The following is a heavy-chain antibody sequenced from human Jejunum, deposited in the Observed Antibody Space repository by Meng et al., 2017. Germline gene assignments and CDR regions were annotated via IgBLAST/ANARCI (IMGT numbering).Heavy chain of an antibody. Sequence: QMQLQESGPGLVKPSGTLSLTCAVSGVSIHSLHWFTWVRQPPGKGLEWIGEVYHSGSANYNPSLKSRVTISVDKSKNQFSLKLTSVTAADTAVYYCARVADGTGAPYDYWGQGTLVTVSS. CDR2: VYHSGSA. CDR3: ARVADGTGAPYDY. V-gene: IGHV4-4*02. D-gene: IGHD2-8*02. J-gene: IGHJ4*02. CDR1: GVSIHSLHW.